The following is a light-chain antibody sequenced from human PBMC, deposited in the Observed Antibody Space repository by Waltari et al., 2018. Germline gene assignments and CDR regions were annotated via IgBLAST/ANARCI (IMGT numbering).Light chain of an antibody. CDR1: QSLLHGSGNTF. CDR3: MQARQTPWT. CDR2: LIS. V-gene: IGKV2-28*01. Sequence: DIVMTQSPLSLSVTPGEPASISCKSSQSLLHGSGNTFLDVYLQKPGQSPQLLIYLISNRASGVPDRFSGSGSGTDFTLKISRVEAEDVGVYFCMQARQTPWTFGQGTKVEIK. J-gene: IGKJ1*01.